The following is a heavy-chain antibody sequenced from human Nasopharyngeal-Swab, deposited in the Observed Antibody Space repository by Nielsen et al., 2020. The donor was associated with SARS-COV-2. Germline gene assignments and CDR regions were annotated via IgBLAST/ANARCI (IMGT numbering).Heavy chain of an antibody. CDR3: ARVRSTGTNFLGFDY. Sequence: ASVKVSCKASGYTFTSYYMHWVRQAPGQGLEWMGIINPSGGSTSYAQKFQGRVTMTRDTSTSTVYMELSSLRSEDTAVYYCARVRSTGTNFLGFDYWGQGTLVTVSS. V-gene: IGHV1-46*01. J-gene: IGHJ4*02. CDR1: GYTFTSYY. D-gene: IGHD2/OR15-2a*01. CDR2: INPSGGST.